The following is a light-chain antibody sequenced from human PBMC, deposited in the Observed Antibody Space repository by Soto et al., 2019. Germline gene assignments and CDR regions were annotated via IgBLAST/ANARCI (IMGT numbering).Light chain of an antibody. Sequence: DIVMTQSPLSLPVTPGEPASISCRSSQSLLHSNGVNYLDWFLQKPGQSPQVLIYLGSNLASGVPERFSGSGSGTDFTLKISRVEAEDVGVYYCMQSLRTPQTFGQGTKLEIK. J-gene: IGKJ2*01. CDR1: QSLLHSNGVNY. V-gene: IGKV2-28*01. CDR2: LGS. CDR3: MQSLRTPQT.